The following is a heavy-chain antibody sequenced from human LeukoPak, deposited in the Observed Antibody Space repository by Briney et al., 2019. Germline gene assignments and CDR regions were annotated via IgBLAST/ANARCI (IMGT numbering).Heavy chain of an antibody. CDR1: GLTLSNFW. Sequence: PGGSLRLSCVASGLTLSNFWMTWVRQAPGKGLEWVATINQDGGEKYYVDSVKGRFIISRDNAKNSVYLQMNSLRAEDTAVYYCARDYCSSTSCLFDYWGQGTLVTVSS. J-gene: IGHJ4*02. CDR3: ARDYCSSTSCLFDY. D-gene: IGHD2-2*01. V-gene: IGHV3-7*01. CDR2: INQDGGEK.